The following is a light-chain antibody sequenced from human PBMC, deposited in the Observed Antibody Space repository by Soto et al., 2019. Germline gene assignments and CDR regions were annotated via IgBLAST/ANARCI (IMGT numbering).Light chain of an antibody. CDR3: TSFAGSNDLGV. V-gene: IGLV2-8*01. CDR1: SSDVGAYNY. J-gene: IGLJ2*01. CDR2: DVT. Sequence: QSVLTQPPSASGSPGQSVTISCTGTSSDVGAYNYVSWYQQHPGKAPKLMIYDVTKRPSGVPDRFSGSKSGNTASLTVSGLQAEDEADYYCTSFAGSNDLGVFGGGTQLTVL.